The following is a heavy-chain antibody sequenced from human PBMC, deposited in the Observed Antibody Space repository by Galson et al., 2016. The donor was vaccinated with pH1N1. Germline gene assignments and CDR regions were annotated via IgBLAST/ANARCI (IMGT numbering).Heavy chain of an antibody. CDR2: ISGSGRDT. Sequence: SGFTFNKYAMTWVRQAPGKGLEWVSAISGSGRDTYYADSVKGRFTISRDNSKDTVYLQMNSLTVEDTAIYYCAKVPRRGFNAYGVDHWGQGTLVTVSS. V-gene: IGHV3-23*01. J-gene: IGHJ4*02. CDR3: AKVPRRGFNAYGVDH. CDR1: GFTFNKYA. D-gene: IGHD5-12*01.